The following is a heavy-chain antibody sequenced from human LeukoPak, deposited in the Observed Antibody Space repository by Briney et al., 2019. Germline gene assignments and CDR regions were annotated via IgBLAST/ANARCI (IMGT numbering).Heavy chain of an antibody. CDR3: ARGRPPLGYRAVAGTFDY. D-gene: IGHD6-19*01. CDR1: GGSFSGYY. V-gene: IGHV4-34*01. CDR2: INHSGST. J-gene: IGHJ4*02. Sequence: PSETLSLTCAVYGGSFSGYYWSWIRQPPGKGLEWIGEINHSGSTNYNPSLKSRVTISVDTSKNQFSLKLSSVTAADTAVYYCARGRPPLGYRAVAGTFDYWGQGTLVTVSS.